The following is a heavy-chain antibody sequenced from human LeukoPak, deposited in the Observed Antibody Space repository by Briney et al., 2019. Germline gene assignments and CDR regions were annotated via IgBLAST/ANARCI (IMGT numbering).Heavy chain of an antibody. D-gene: IGHD2-2*01. V-gene: IGHV3-30-3*01. Sequence: GGSLRLSCAASGFTFSDYAVHWVRQAPGKGLEWVAVISHDATNTSYADSVKGRFTISRDNSKNTLYLQMNSLRVEDTAVYYCASNWASVCSIRSCYPDYWGQGNLVIVSS. J-gene: IGHJ4*02. CDR1: GFTFSDYA. CDR3: ASNWASVCSIRSCYPDY. CDR2: ISHDATNT.